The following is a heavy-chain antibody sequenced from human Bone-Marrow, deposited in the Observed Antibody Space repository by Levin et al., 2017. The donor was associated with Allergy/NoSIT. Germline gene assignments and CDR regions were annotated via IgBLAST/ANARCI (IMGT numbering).Heavy chain of an antibody. Sequence: ASVKVSCKASGYTFTSYYMHWVRQAPGQGLEWMGIINPSGGSTSYAQKFQGRVTMTRDTSTSTVYMELSSLRSEDTAVYYCARGTMVRGGQGGRAGNDYWGQGTLVTVSS. D-gene: IGHD3-10*01. CDR1: GYTFTSYY. J-gene: IGHJ4*02. CDR3: ARGTMVRGGQGGRAGNDY. V-gene: IGHV1-46*01. CDR2: INPSGGST.